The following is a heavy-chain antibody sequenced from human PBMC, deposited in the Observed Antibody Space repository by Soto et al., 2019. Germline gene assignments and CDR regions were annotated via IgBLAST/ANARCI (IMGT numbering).Heavy chain of an antibody. CDR1: GFTFSSYG. D-gene: IGHD6-19*01. J-gene: IGHJ3*02. V-gene: IGHV3-33*01. CDR3: ARDPLTYSSGPSDAFDI. Sequence: GGSLRLSCAASGFTFSSYGMHWVRQAPGKGLEWVAVIWYDGSNKYYAGSVKGRFTISRDNSKNTLYLQMNSLRAEDTAVYYCARDPLTYSSGPSDAFDIWGQGTMVTVSS. CDR2: IWYDGSNK.